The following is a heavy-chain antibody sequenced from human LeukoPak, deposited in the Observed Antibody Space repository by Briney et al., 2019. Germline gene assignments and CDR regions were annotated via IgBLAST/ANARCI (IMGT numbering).Heavy chain of an antibody. CDR2: ISGSGDNT. Sequence: PGGSLRLSCAASGFSFSSYAMSWVRQAPGNGLEWVSSISGSGDNTYYAESMKGRFTISRDNSKNTLFLQMNSLRAEDTAVFYCAKRSGYTTGWFFDFWGQGTLVTVSS. D-gene: IGHD6-19*01. J-gene: IGHJ4*02. V-gene: IGHV3-23*01. CDR1: GFSFSSYA. CDR3: AKRSGYTTGWFFDF.